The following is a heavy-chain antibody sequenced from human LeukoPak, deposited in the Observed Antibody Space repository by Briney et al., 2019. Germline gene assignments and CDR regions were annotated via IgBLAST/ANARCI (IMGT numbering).Heavy chain of an antibody. D-gene: IGHD2-15*01. J-gene: IGHJ4*02. CDR2: ISDSGGST. CDR1: GFTFISYA. Sequence: PGGSLRLSCAASGFTFISYAMSWVRQAPGKGLEWVSTISDSGGSTYYADSVKGRFTISRDNSKNTLYLQMNSQRAEDTAVYYCAKLHLGYCSGGSCYFDYWGQGTLVTVSS. CDR3: AKLHLGYCSGGSCYFDY. V-gene: IGHV3-23*01.